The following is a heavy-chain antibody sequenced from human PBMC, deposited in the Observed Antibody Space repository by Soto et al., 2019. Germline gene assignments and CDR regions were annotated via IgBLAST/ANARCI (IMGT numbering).Heavy chain of an antibody. CDR3: ARCVAAAAYYYYYGMDV. Sequence: SVKVSCKASGGTFSSYAISWVRQAPGQGLEWMGGIIPIFGTANYAQKFQGRVTITADESTSTAYMELSSLRSEDTAVYYCARCVAAAAYYYYYGMDVWGEGTTVTVSS. CDR2: IIPIFGTA. J-gene: IGHJ6*04. CDR1: GGTFSSYA. D-gene: IGHD6-13*01. V-gene: IGHV1-69*13.